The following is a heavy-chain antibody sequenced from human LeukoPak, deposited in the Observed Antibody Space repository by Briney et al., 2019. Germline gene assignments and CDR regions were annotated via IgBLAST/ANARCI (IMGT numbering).Heavy chain of an antibody. D-gene: IGHD6-13*01. CDR1: GASISSGSYY. CDR2: IYTSGST. J-gene: IGHJ4*02. CDR3: ASTGIAAAGSDY. V-gene: IGHV4-61*02. Sequence: SETLSLTCTVSGASISSGSYYWSWIRQPAGKGLEWIGRIYTSGSTNYNPSLKSRVTISVDTSKNQFSLKLSSVTAADTAVYYCASTGIAAAGSDYWGQGTLVTVSS.